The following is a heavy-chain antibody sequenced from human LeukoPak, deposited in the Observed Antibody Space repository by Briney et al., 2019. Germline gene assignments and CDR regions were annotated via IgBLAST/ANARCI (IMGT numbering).Heavy chain of an antibody. CDR2: IYFSGST. CDR1: GGSISSGDYY. J-gene: IGHJ3*02. Sequence: SETLSLTCTVSGGSISSGDYYWSWIRQPPGKGLEWIGYIYFSGSTNYNPSLKSRVTISVDTSKIQFSLKLSSVTAADTAVYYCTKADRRGAFDIWGQGTMVTVSS. V-gene: IGHV4-61*08. CDR3: TKADRRGAFDI.